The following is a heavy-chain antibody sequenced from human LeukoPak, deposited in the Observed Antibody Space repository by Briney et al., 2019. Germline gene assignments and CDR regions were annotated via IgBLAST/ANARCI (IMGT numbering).Heavy chain of an antibody. Sequence: ASVKVSCKASGYTFTGYYMHWVRQAPGQGLEWMGWINPNSGGTNYAQKFQGRVTMTRDTSISTVYMELSSLRSEDTAVYYCASGDGYRDVYFDYWGQGTLVTVSS. J-gene: IGHJ4*02. CDR3: ASGDGYRDVYFDY. D-gene: IGHD5-24*01. CDR2: INPNSGGT. V-gene: IGHV1-2*02. CDR1: GYTFTGYY.